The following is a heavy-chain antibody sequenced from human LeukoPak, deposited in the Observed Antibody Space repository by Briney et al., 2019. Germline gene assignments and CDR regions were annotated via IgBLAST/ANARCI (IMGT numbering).Heavy chain of an antibody. J-gene: IGHJ4*02. Sequence: GGSLRLSCAASGFTFTTYAMSWVRQAPGKGLEWVSAISGGAVSTYYADSVKGRFTISGDNSKNTLYLQMNSLRAEDTAVYYCAKDIFGDYGGLDYWGQGALVTVSS. D-gene: IGHD4-17*01. CDR3: AKDIFGDYGGLDY. CDR1: GFTFTTYA. CDR2: ISGGAVST. V-gene: IGHV3-23*01.